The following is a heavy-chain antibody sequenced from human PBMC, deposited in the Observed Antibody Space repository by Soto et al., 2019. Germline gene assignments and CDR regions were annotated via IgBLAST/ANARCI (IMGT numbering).Heavy chain of an antibody. J-gene: IGHJ4*02. CDR2: MNPNSGNT. V-gene: IGHV1-8*01. Sequence: QVQLVQSGAEVKKPGASVKVSCKASGYTFASNEINWVRQATGQGLEWMGWMNPNSGNTGYAQKFQGRVTMTRNTSISTAYMELSSLRSEDTAVYYCASPGHYSDSSGLRRWGQATLVTVSS. CDR3: ASPGHYSDSSGLRR. CDR1: GYTFASNE. D-gene: IGHD3-22*01.